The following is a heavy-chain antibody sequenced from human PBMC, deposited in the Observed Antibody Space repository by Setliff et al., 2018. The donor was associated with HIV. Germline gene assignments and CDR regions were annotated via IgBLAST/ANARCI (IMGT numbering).Heavy chain of an antibody. J-gene: IGHJ4*02. V-gene: IGHV1-18*01. CDR1: GYTFINYG. CDR3: ARDNRWGSPPPGYFDY. D-gene: IGHD7-27*01. CDR2: ISAYNGNT. Sequence: GASVKVSCKASGYTFINYGISWVRQTPGQGLEWMGWISAYNGNTNFAQNLQGRVTLTTDTSTTTAYMELKSLRSDDTAVYYCARDNRWGSPPPGYFDYWGQGMLVTVSS.